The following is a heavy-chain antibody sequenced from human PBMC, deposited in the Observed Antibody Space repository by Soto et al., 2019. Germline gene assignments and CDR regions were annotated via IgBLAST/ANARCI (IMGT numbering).Heavy chain of an antibody. D-gene: IGHD3-10*01. J-gene: IGHJ4*02. V-gene: IGHV3-7*01. CDR1: GFTFSTSW. Sequence: EVQLVESGGVLVQPGGSLRVSCAASGFTFSTSWMNWVRQAPGKGLEWVANINGDGSEEYYVDSGRGRCTISRDNVKNSLFLQMNSLRAADTAVYYCAAGFPPAYLGQGTLVTVSS. CDR2: INGDGSEE. CDR3: AAGFPPAY.